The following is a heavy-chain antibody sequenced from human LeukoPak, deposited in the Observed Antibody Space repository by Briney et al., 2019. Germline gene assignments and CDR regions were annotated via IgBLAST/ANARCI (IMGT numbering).Heavy chain of an antibody. CDR2: IKSKSDGGTT. Sequence: GGSLRLSCAASGFTFSNAWMSWVRQAPGKGLEWVGRIKSKSDGGTTDYAAPVKGRFTVSRDDSKNTLYLQMNSLKTEDTAVYYCTVWNYGYLDYWGQGTLVTVSS. J-gene: IGHJ4*02. CDR1: GFTFSNAW. V-gene: IGHV3-15*01. CDR3: TVWNYGYLDY. D-gene: IGHD1-7*01.